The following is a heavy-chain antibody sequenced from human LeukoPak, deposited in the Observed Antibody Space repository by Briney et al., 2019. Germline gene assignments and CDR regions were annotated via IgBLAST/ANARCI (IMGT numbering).Heavy chain of an antibody. CDR2: INHSGRT. Sequence: KTSETLSLTCAVYGGSFSDYYWTWIRQPPGKGLEWIGEINHSGRTDYNPSLKSRVTMSVDTSQKRFSLNLTSVTAADTAVYYCAREAGDGGTFGNWLDPWGQGTLVTVSS. J-gene: IGHJ5*02. D-gene: IGHD2/OR15-2a*01. V-gene: IGHV4-34*01. CDR3: AREAGDGGTFGNWLDP. CDR1: GGSFSDYY.